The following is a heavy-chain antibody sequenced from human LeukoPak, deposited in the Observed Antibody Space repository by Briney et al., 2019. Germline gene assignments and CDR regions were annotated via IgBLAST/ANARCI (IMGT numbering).Heavy chain of an antibody. J-gene: IGHJ6*02. D-gene: IGHD6-13*01. V-gene: IGHV7-4-1*02. CDR2: INTNTGNP. Sequence: ASVKVSCKASGYTFTSYGISWVRQAPGQGLEWMGWINTNTGNPTYAQGFTGRFVFSLDTSVSTAYLQISSLKAEDTAVYYCARTKSSSWYEEAYYGMDVWGQGTTVTVSS. CDR1: GYTFTSYG. CDR3: ARTKSSSWYEEAYYGMDV.